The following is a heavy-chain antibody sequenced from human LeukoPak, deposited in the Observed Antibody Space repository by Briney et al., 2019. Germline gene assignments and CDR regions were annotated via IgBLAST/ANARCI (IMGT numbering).Heavy chain of an antibody. Sequence: GESLKISCKGSGYSFTSYWIGWVRQMPGKGLEWMGIIYPGDSDTRYSPSFQGQVTISADKSISTAYLQWSSLKASDTAMYYCARLNEGRVVTLFNQDDYYFDYGGKGTLVPVP. V-gene: IGHV5-51*01. J-gene: IGHJ4*02. CDR2: IYPGDSDT. D-gene: IGHD4-23*01. CDR1: GYSFTSYW. CDR3: ARLNEGRVVTLFNQDDYYFDY.